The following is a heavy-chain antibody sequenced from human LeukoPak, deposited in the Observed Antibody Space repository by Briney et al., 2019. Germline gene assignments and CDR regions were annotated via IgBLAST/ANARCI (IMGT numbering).Heavy chain of an antibody. CDR3: ARDPDYGDYAVSFDI. Sequence: PGGSLRLSCAASGFTFSSYWMSWVRQAPGKGLEWVANIKQDGSEKYYMDSVKGRFTISRDNAKNSLYLQMNSLRAEDTAVYYCARDPDYGDYAVSFDIWGQGTMVTVSS. V-gene: IGHV3-7*05. D-gene: IGHD4-17*01. CDR1: GFTFSSYW. J-gene: IGHJ3*02. CDR2: IKQDGSEK.